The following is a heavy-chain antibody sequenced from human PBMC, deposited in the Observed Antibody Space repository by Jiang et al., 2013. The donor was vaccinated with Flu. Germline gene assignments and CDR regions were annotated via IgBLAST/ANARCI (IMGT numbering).Heavy chain of an antibody. J-gene: IGHJ4*02. D-gene: IGHD1-7*01. Sequence: QSGAEVKKPGASVKVSCKASGYTFTSYYMHWVRQAPGQGLEWMGWINPNSGGTNYAQKFQGWATMTRDTSISTAYMELSRLRSDDTAVYYCAREGLGITGTTSLNYWGQGTLVTVSS. CDR3: AREGLGITGTTSLNY. V-gene: IGHV1-2*04. CDR1: GYTFTSYY. CDR2: INPNSGGT.